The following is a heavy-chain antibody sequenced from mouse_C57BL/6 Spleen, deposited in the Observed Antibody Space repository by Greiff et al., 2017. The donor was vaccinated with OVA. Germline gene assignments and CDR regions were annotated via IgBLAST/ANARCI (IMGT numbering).Heavy chain of an antibody. CDR1: GFTFSDYG. CDR2: ISSGSSTI. CDR3: ASTYYGSSYGFDY. V-gene: IGHV5-17*01. D-gene: IGHD1-1*01. J-gene: IGHJ2*01. Sequence: EVMLVESGGGLVKPGGSLKLSCAASGFTFSDYGMHWVRQAPEKGLEWVAYISSGSSTIYYADTVKGRFTISRDNAKNTLFLQMTSLRSEDTAMYYCASTYYGSSYGFDYWGQGTTLTVSS.